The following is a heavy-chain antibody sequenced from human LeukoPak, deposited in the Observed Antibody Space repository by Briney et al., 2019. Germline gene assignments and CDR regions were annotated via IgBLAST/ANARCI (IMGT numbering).Heavy chain of an antibody. D-gene: IGHD1-1*01. CDR1: GFISTNAW. V-gene: IGHV3-33*08. CDR2: IWYDGSDK. CDR3: ARDLDNSIRAFDI. Sequence: GGSLRLSCAASGFISTNAWMSWVRQAPGKGLEWVALIWYDGSDKYYADSVKGRFTISRDNSKNTLYLQMNSLRAEDAAVYYCARDLDNSIRAFDIWGQGTMVTVSS. J-gene: IGHJ3*02.